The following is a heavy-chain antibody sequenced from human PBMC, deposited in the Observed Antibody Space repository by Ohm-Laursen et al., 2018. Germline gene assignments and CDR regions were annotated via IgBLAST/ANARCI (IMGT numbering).Heavy chain of an antibody. D-gene: IGHD3-10*01. CDR1: GFIFDNYA. CDR2: INWIGDDI. V-gene: IGHV3-9*01. J-gene: IGHJ4*02. Sequence: SLRLSCTAPGFIFDNYAMHWVRQVPGKGLEWVSGINWIGDDIDYAVFVGGRFTISRDSAKSSLYLQMNSLRAEDTALYFCVKGMSPVLRGVLEDWGQGTLVTVSS. CDR3: VKGMSPVLRGVLED.